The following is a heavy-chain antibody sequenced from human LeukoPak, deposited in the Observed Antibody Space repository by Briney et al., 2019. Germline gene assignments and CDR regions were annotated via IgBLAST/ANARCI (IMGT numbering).Heavy chain of an antibody. CDR2: ISSSGSTI. J-gene: IGHJ6*04. CDR3: AELGITMIGGV. D-gene: IGHD3-10*02. Sequence: GGSLRLSCAASGFTFSKMNWVRQAPGKGLECISSSGSTIYYADSVKGRFTISRDNAENSLYLQMNSLRAEDTAVYYCAELGITMIGGVWGKGTTVTISS. V-gene: IGHV3-48*03. CDR1: GFTFSK.